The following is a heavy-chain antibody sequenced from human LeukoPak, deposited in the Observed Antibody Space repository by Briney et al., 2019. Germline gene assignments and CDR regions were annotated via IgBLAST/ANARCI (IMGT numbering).Heavy chain of an antibody. J-gene: IGHJ4*02. Sequence: GASVKVSCKASGYTFTSYYMHWVRQAPGQGLEWMGMINPSGGSTSYAQKFQGRVTMTRDTSTSTVYMELSSLRSEDTAVYYCARKSRDGYPTGYWGQGTLVTVSS. V-gene: IGHV1-46*01. D-gene: IGHD5-24*01. CDR1: GYTFTSYY. CDR3: ARKSRDGYPTGY. CDR2: INPSGGST.